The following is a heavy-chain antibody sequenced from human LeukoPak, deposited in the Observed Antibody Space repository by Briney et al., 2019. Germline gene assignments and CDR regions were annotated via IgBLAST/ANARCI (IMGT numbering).Heavy chain of an antibody. J-gene: IGHJ6*03. Sequence: WASVKVFCKSSGGTFSSYAISWAREAPAQGLEWMGGIIPICGTENYSQKFQGSVTITTDESTSTAYMELSSLRSEDTAVYYCARDQGYCSSTSCYQNYYYYMDVWGKGTTVTVFS. V-gene: IGHV1-69*05. CDR2: IIPICGTE. CDR3: ARDQGYCSSTSCYQNYYYYMDV. D-gene: IGHD2-2*01. CDR1: GGTFSSYA.